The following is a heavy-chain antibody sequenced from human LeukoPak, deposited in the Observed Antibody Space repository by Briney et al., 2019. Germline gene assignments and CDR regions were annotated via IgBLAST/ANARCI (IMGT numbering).Heavy chain of an antibody. V-gene: IGHV1-46*01. J-gene: IGHJ4*02. CDR1: GYTFTSYY. CDR2: INPSGGST. CDR3: ARDKGGITMIKNYYFDY. D-gene: IGHD3-22*01. Sequence: ASVKVSCKASGYTFTSYYMHWVRQAPGQGLEWMGIINPSGGSTSYAQKFQGRVTMTRDTSTSTVYMELSSLRSEDTAVYYCARDKGGITMIKNYYFDYWGQGTLVTVSS.